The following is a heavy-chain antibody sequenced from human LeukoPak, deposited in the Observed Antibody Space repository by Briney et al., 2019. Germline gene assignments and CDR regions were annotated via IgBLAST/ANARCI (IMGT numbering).Heavy chain of an antibody. Sequence: ASVKVSCKASGYTFTSYDINWVRQATGQGLEWMGWMNPNSGNTGYAQKFQGRVTMTRDTSISTANMELSRLRSDDTAVYYCARSYYGSGSYYTSAYWGQGSLVTVSS. V-gene: IGHV1-8*01. CDR1: GYTFTSYD. J-gene: IGHJ4*02. D-gene: IGHD3-10*01. CDR3: ARSYYGSGSYYTSAY. CDR2: MNPNSGNT.